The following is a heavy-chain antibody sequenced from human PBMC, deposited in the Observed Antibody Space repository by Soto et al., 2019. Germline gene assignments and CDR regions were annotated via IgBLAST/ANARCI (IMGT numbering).Heavy chain of an antibody. V-gene: IGHV3-53*01. CDR1: GFTVSSTY. J-gene: IGHJ5*02. CDR2: IHTGGSA. D-gene: IGHD3-16*01. Sequence: EVQLVESGGGLSQPGGSLRLSCAASGFTVSSTYMNWVRQAPGKGLEWVSVIHTGGSAYYAGSVEGRFTISRDNVKNTLYLQMSSLRVDDTAVYYCARLALGPWGQGALVTVSS. CDR3: ARLALGP.